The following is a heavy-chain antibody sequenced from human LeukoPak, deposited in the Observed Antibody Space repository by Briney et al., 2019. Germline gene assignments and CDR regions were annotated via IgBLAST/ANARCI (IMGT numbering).Heavy chain of an antibody. CDR2: TYYMSKWNT. CDR3: ARLRIAARSRTFDY. J-gene: IGHJ4*02. V-gene: IGHV6-1*01. Sequence: SQTLSLTCAISGDSVSSNSAAWNWIRQSPSRGLEWLGRTYYMSKWNTEYAVSVESRITINPDTSKNQFSLKLSSVTAADTAVYYCARLRIAARSRTFDYWGQGTLVTVSS. D-gene: IGHD6-6*01. CDR1: GDSVSSNSAA.